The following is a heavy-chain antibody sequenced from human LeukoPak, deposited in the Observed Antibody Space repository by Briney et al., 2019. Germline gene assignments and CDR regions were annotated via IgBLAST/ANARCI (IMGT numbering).Heavy chain of an antibody. CDR1: GFTLSSYW. CDR2: IKQDGSEK. J-gene: IGHJ6*04. CDR3: AELGITMIGGV. Sequence: PGGSVRLSCVASGFTLSSYWMSWVRQAPGKGLEWVANIKQDGSEKFYVDSVMGRFTISRDNAKNSLYLQMNSLRAEDTAVYYCAELGITMIGGVWGKGTAVSISS. V-gene: IGHV3-7*01. D-gene: IGHD3-10*02.